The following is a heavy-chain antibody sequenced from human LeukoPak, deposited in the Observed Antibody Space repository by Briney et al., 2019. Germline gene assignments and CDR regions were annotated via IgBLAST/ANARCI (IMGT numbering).Heavy chain of an antibody. CDR1: EFTFSSHA. Sequence: GGSLRLACAASEFTFSSHAMSWVRQAPGKGLEWVSIISGSGGVTYYADSVKGRFTISRDNSKNTLYLQMNSLRAEDTAVYYCARSRDFYDYVWGSPFDYWGQGTLVTVSS. J-gene: IGHJ4*02. CDR2: ISGSGGVT. V-gene: IGHV3-23*01. CDR3: ARSRDFYDYVWGSPFDY. D-gene: IGHD3-16*01.